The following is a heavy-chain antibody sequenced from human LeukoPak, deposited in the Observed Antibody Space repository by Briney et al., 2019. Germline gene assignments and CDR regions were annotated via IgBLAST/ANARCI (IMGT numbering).Heavy chain of an antibody. J-gene: IGHJ6*03. Sequence: SGPTLVKPTQTLTLTCTFSGFSLSTSGVGVGWIRQPPGKAPEWLALIYWNDDKRYSPSLKSRLTITKDTSKNQVVLTMTNMDPVDTATYYCAHIDYGDYGVGYYYYYMDVWGKGTTVTVSS. V-gene: IGHV2-5*01. CDR3: AHIDYGDYGVGYYYYYMDV. CDR2: IYWNDDK. D-gene: IGHD4-17*01. CDR1: GFSLSTSGVG.